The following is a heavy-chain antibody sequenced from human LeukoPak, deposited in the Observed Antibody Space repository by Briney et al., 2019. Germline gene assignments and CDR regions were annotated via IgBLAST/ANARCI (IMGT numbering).Heavy chain of an antibody. CDR1: GFTFSSYG. Sequence: GGSLRLSCAACGFTFSSYGMHWVRQAPGKGLEWVAFIRYDGSNKYYADSVKGRFTISRDNSKNTLYLQMNSLRAEDTAVYYCAKDWDTAAPDFDYCRQGTLVTVSS. D-gene: IGHD5-18*01. CDR2: IRYDGSNK. J-gene: IGHJ4*02. CDR3: AKDWDTAAPDFDY. V-gene: IGHV3-30*02.